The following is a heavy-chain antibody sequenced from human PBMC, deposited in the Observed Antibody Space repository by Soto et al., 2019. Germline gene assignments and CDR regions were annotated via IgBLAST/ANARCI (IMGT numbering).Heavy chain of an antibody. D-gene: IGHD3-3*01. J-gene: IGHJ4*02. CDR1: GGSISSYY. Sequence: SETLSLTCTVSGGSISSYYWSWIRQPPGKGLEWIGYIYYSGSTNYNPSLKSRVTISVDTSKNQFSLKLSSVTAADTAVYYCARVGGDFWSGYYDYWGQGTLVTVSS. CDR3: ARVGGDFWSGYYDY. CDR2: IYYSGST. V-gene: IGHV4-59*01.